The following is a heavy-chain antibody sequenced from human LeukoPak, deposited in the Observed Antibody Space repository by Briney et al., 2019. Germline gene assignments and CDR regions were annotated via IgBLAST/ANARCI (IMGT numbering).Heavy chain of an antibody. CDR1: GGSISSYY. J-gene: IGHJ4*02. V-gene: IGHV4-4*09. Sequence: SETLSLTCTVSGGSISSYYWSWIRQPPGKGLGWIGYIYTSGSTNYNPSLKSRVTISVDTSKNQFSLKLSSVTAADTAVYYCARRGPCSSTSCYHDRYYFDYWGQGTLVTVSS. CDR2: IYTSGST. CDR3: ARRGPCSSTSCYHDRYYFDY. D-gene: IGHD2-2*01.